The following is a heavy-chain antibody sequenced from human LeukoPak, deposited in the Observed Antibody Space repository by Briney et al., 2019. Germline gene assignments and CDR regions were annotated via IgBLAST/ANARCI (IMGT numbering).Heavy chain of an antibody. CDR1: GFTFSSYG. J-gene: IGHJ4*02. Sequence: PGGSLRLSCAASGFTFSSYGMHWVRQAPGKGLEWVAGISDDGTNKNSADSVKGRFTISRDSSKNTLYLQMNSQRVEDTAVYYCAKEGSAKPFDYWGQGTLVTVSS. V-gene: IGHV3-30*18. CDR3: AKEGSAKPFDY. CDR2: ISDDGTNK. D-gene: IGHD1-14*01.